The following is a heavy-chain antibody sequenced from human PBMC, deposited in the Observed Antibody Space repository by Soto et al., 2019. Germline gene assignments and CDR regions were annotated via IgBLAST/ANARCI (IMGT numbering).Heavy chain of an antibody. CDR1: GGSFSGYY. J-gene: IGHJ6*02. Sequence: SETLSLTCAVYGGSFSGYYWSWIRQPPGKGLEWIGEINHSGSTNYNPSLKSRVTISVDTSKNQFSLKLSSVTAADTAVYYCARGRCSSTSCYGGMDVWGQGTTGTVS. V-gene: IGHV4-34*01. D-gene: IGHD2-2*01. CDR2: INHSGST. CDR3: ARGRCSSTSCYGGMDV.